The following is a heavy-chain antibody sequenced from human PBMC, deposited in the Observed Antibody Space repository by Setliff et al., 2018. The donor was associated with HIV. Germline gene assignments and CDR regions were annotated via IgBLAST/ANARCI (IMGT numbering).Heavy chain of an antibody. J-gene: IGHJ5*02. CDR1: GGSISSGSYY. V-gene: IGHV4-61*09. CDR2: INTSGST. D-gene: IGHD6-19*01. CDR3: AREFTSVAGTRPPFDP. Sequence: PSETLSLTCTVSGGSISSGSYYWSWIRQPAGKGLEWIGHINTSGSTNYNPSLKSRVTISVDTSKNQFSLKLSSVTAEDTAVYYCAREFTSVAGTRPPFDPWGQGTRVTVSS.